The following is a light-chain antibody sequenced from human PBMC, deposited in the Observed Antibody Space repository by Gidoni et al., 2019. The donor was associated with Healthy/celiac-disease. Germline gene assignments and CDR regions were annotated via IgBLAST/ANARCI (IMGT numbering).Light chain of an antibody. CDR2: WAS. CDR1: QSVLYSSNNKNY. V-gene: IGKV4-1*01. Sequence: DIVMTQSPDSLAASLGERATINCKSSQSVLYSSNNKNYLAWSQQKPGPPPKLLIYWASTRESGVPDRFSGSGSGTDFTLTISSLQAEDVAVYYCQQYYSTPPTFGQGTKVEIK. CDR3: QQYYSTPPT. J-gene: IGKJ1*01.